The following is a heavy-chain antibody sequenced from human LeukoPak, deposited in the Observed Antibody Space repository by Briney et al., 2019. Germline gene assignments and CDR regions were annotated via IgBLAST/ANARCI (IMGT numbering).Heavy chain of an antibody. CDR3: ARERDYGDYASYFDY. CDR1: GYSISSGYC. Sequence: SETLSLTCTVSGYSISSGYCWGWIRQPPGKGLEWIGSIYHSGSTYYNPSLKSRVTISVDTSKNQFSLKLSSVTAADTAVYYCARERDYGDYASYFDYWGQGTLVTVSS. D-gene: IGHD4-17*01. CDR2: IYHSGST. V-gene: IGHV4-38-2*02. J-gene: IGHJ4*02.